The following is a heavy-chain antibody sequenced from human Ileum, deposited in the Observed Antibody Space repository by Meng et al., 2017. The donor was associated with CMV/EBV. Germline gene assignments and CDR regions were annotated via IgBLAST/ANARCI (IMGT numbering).Heavy chain of an antibody. J-gene: IGHJ6*02. D-gene: IGHD3-16*01. CDR2: IKQDGSEK. Sequence: GGSLRLSFAASGFTFSSYWMSWVRQAPGKGLEWVANIKQDGSEKYYVDSVKGRFTISRVNAKNSLYLQMNSLRAEETAVYYCARVRGSLGMDVWGQGTTVTVSS. V-gene: IGHV3-7*01. CDR3: ARVRGSLGMDV. CDR1: GFTFSSYW.